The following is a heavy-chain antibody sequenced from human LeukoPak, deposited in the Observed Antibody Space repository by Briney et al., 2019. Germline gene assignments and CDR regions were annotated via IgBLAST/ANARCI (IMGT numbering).Heavy chain of an antibody. Sequence: GGSLRLSCAASGFTFSSYAMSWVRQAPGKGLEWVSAISGSGGSTYYADSVKGRFTISRDNSKNTLYLQMNSLRAEDTAVYYCAKALPLYYYDSSGHYSNDYWGQGTLVTVSS. D-gene: IGHD3-22*01. CDR1: GFTFSSYA. J-gene: IGHJ4*02. V-gene: IGHV3-23*01. CDR2: ISGSGGST. CDR3: AKALPLYYYDSSGHYSNDY.